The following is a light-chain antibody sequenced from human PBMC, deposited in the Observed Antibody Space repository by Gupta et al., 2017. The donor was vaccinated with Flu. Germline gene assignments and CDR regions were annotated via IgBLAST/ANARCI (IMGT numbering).Light chain of an antibody. CDR2: DES. Sequence: SYVLPQPPSVSVAPGQTARITCGGNNIGSKSVHWYQQKPGQAPVLVVYDESDRPSGIPERFSGSNSGNTATLTISRVEAGDEADYYCQLWDSSSDHWVFGGGTKLTVL. CDR1: NIGSKS. J-gene: IGLJ3*02. V-gene: IGLV3-21*02. CDR3: QLWDSSSDHWV.